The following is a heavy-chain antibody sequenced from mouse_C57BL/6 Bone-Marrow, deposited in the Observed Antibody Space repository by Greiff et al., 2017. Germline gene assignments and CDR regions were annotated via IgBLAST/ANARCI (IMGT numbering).Heavy chain of an antibody. J-gene: IGHJ2*01. D-gene: IGHD1-1*01. CDR2: IYPGNSDT. V-gene: IGHV1-5*01. CDR1: GYTFTSYW. Sequence: EVQLQQSGTVLARPGASVKMSCKTSGYTFTSYWMHWVKQRPGQGLEWIGAIYPGNSDTSYNQKLKGKAKLTAVTSASTAYMELSSLTNEDSAVYYCTPNLLLRYFDYWGQGTTLTVSS. CDR3: TPNLLLRYFDY.